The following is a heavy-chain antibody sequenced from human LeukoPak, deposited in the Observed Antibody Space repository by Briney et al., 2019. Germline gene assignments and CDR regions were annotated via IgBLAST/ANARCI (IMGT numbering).Heavy chain of an antibody. CDR3: ARAEVTGTTPLDY. V-gene: IGHV1-2*02. CDR1: GYTFTGHF. Sequence: ASVKVSCKASGYTFTGHFIHWVRQAPGQGLEWMGWINPNNGGTNYAQKFQGRVTTTRDTSISTIYMELSRLTSDDTAVYYCARAEVTGTTPLDYWGQGTLVTVSS. CDR2: INPNNGGT. D-gene: IGHD1-20*01. J-gene: IGHJ4*02.